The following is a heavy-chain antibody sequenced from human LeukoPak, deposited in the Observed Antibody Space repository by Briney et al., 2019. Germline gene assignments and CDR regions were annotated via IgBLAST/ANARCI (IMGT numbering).Heavy chain of an antibody. CDR2: ISSIGTTI. Sequence: GGSLRLSCAASGFTFSIYEMNWVRQAPGQGLEWVSYISSIGTTIYYADSVKGRFTISRDNAKNSLYLQMNSLRAEDTAVYYCARGERGDFWGQGTLVTVSS. CDR1: GFTFSIYE. D-gene: IGHD1-26*01. CDR3: ARGERGDF. J-gene: IGHJ4*02. V-gene: IGHV3-48*03.